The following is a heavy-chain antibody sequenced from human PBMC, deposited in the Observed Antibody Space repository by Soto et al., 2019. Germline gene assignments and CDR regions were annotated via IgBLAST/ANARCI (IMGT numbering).Heavy chain of an antibody. Sequence: SETQSLTCPVSGGSISSYYLSWIRQPPGKGLEWIGYIYYSGSTNYNPSLKSRVTISVDTSKNQFSLKLSSVTAADTAVYYCARGGALDYWGQGTLVTVSS. J-gene: IGHJ4*02. D-gene: IGHD3-16*01. V-gene: IGHV4-59*01. CDR1: GGSISSYY. CDR3: ARGGALDY. CDR2: IYYSGST.